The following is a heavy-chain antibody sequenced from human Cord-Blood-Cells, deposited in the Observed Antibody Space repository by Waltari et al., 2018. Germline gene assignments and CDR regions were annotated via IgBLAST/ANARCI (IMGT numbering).Heavy chain of an antibody. D-gene: IGHD3-10*01. CDR2: ISYDGSNK. J-gene: IGHJ3*02. CDR1: GFTFSSYG. V-gene: IGHV3-30*18. CDR3: AKGVGDAFDI. Sequence: QVQLVESGGGVVQPGRSLRLSCAASGFTFSSYGMHWVRQAPGKGLEWVAVISYDGSNKYYANCVKGRFTISRDKSKNTLYLQMNSLRAEDTAVYYCAKGVGDAFDIWGQGTMVTVSA.